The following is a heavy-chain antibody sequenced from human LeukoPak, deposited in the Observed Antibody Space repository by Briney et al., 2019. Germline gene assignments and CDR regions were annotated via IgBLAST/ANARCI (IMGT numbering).Heavy chain of an antibody. Sequence: SETLSLTCTVSGGSISSYYWSWIRQPPGKGLEWIGYTYYSGSTNYNPSLKSRVTISVDTSKNQFSLKLSSVTAADTAVYYCARDLLHYYDSSGYPSRSLDYGMDVWGQGTTVTVSS. J-gene: IGHJ6*02. CDR1: GGSISSYY. V-gene: IGHV4-59*01. D-gene: IGHD3-22*01. CDR3: ARDLLHYYDSSGYPSRSLDYGMDV. CDR2: TYYSGST.